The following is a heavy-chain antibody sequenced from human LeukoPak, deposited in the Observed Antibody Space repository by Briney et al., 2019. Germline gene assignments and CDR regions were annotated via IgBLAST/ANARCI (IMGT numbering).Heavy chain of an antibody. CDR1: GFIFSSYA. V-gene: IGHV3-23*01. CDR3: AKDPRSYFDFWAD. Sequence: GGSLRLSCAASGFIFSSYAMSWVRQAPGKGLEWVSAISGSGGTTYYADSVKGRFTISRDNSKNTLYLQMNSLRAEDTAVYYCAKDPRSYFDFWADCGQGTLVTVSS. D-gene: IGHD3-3*01. J-gene: IGHJ4*02. CDR2: ISGSGGTT.